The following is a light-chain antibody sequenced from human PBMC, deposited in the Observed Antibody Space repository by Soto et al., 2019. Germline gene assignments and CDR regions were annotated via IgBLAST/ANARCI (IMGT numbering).Light chain of an antibody. Sequence: EIVITQSPATVSVSPGERATLSCRASQSVSSYLAWYQQKPGQAPRLLIYGTSIRATGIPDRFSGSGSETDFTLTVNRLEPEDFAVYYCQQYESSPSTFGQGTRLEIK. CDR1: QSVSSY. CDR3: QQYESSPST. J-gene: IGKJ5*01. V-gene: IGKV3-20*01. CDR2: GTS.